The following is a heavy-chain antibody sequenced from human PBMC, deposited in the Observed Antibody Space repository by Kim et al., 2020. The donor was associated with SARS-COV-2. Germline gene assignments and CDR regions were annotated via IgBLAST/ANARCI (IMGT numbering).Heavy chain of an antibody. CDR2: ISYDGSNK. V-gene: IGHV3-30-3*01. CDR3: ARGSLWAMVGAPYYYYYGMDV. Sequence: GGSLRLSCAASGFTFSSYAMHWVRQAPGKGLEWVAVISYDGSNKYYADSVKGRFTISRDNSKNTLYLQMNSLRAEDTAVYYCARGSLWAMVGAPYYYYYGMDVWGQGTTVTVSS. CDR1: GFTFSSYA. D-gene: IGHD1-26*01. J-gene: IGHJ6*02.